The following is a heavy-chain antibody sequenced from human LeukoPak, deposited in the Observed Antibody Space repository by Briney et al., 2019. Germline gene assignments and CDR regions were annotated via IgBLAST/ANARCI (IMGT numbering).Heavy chain of an antibody. V-gene: IGHV4-61*02. D-gene: IGHD2-2*01. J-gene: IGHJ4*02. CDR2: LYTSGST. CDR3: ARDRVDYCSSTSCYGYYFDY. Sequence: SQTLSLTCTVSGGSISSGSYYWSWIRQPAGKGLEWIGRLYTSGSTNYNPSLKSRVTISVDTSKNQFSLKLSSVTAADTAVYYCARDRVDYCSSTSCYGYYFDYWGQGTLVTVSS. CDR1: GGSISSGSYY.